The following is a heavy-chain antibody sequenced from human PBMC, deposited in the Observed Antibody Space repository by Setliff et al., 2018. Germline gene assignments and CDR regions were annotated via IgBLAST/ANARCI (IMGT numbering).Heavy chain of an antibody. CDR2: ISPHTGNT. J-gene: IGHJ4*02. D-gene: IGHD2-2*01. CDR3: ERLVRYCTTTSCQRTSGDDF. Sequence: ASVKVSCKASGYTFSGSGISWVRQAPGQGLEWMGWISPHTGNTFYAPQFQGRVIMTTDTSTSTAYMDLRSLRSDDTAVYYCERLVRYCTTTSCQRTSGDDFWGQGTLVTVSS. V-gene: IGHV1-18*01. CDR1: GYTFSGSG.